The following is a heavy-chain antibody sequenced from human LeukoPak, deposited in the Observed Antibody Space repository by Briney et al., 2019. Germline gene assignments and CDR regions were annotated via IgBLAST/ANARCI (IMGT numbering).Heavy chain of an antibody. Sequence: PGGSLRLSCAASGFTFSSYAMSWVRQAPGKGLEWVSGIYSGGSTYYSDSVKGRLTISRDNSKNTMNLKMNSLRVEDTAVYYCAAPRYGDLALDYWGQGTLVTVSS. CDR1: GFTFSSYA. V-gene: IGHV3-66*01. D-gene: IGHD4-17*01. CDR2: IYSGGST. CDR3: AAPRYGDLALDY. J-gene: IGHJ4*02.